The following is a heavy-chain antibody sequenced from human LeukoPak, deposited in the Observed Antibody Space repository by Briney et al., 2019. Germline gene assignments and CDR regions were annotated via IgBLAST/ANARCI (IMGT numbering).Heavy chain of an antibody. CDR2: ISGSATNT. V-gene: IGHV3-23*01. CDR3: AKEKSGYYGSGSYWFDS. D-gene: IGHD3-10*01. CDR1: GFTFSNFA. J-gene: IGHJ5*01. Sequence: GGSLRLSCAGSGFTFSNFAISWVRQAPGKGLEWVSAISGSATNTYYADFVKGRFTFSRDNSKSTVYLQMTSLRAEDTAIYYCAKEKSGYYGSGSYWFDSWGQGTLVTVSS.